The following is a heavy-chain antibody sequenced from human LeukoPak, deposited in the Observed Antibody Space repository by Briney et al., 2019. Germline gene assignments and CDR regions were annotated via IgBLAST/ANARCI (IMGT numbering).Heavy chain of an antibody. J-gene: IGHJ5*02. CDR3: ARDGEEYCSGTSCYAWNWFDP. D-gene: IGHD2-2*01. V-gene: IGHV1-69*05. CDR1: GGTFSSYA. Sequence: GASVKVSCKASGGTFSSYAISWVRQAPGQGLEWMGGTIPIFGTANYAQKFQGRVTITTDESTSTAYMELSSLRSEDTAVYYCARDGEEYCSGTSCYAWNWFDPWGQGTLVTVSS. CDR2: TIPIFGTA.